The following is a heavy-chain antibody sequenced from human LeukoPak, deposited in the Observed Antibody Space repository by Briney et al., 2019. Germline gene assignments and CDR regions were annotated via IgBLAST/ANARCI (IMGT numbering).Heavy chain of an antibody. J-gene: IGHJ6*02. CDR1: GYTFTSYY. CDR3: ARERALVTNYCPYSAMDV. V-gene: IGHV1-46*01. Sequence: SVQVSCKASGYTFTSYYMHWVRQAPGQGRDWMVIINLIGAMPTYAQKFRGRLTMTRDTSTSTVYMELSSLRSEDTAVYYCARERALVTNYCPYSAMDVWSQGTTVTVS. D-gene: IGHD5-18*01. CDR2: INLIGAMP.